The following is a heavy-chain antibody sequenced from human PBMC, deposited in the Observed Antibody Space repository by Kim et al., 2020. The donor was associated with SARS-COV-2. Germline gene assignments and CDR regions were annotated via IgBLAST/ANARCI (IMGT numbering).Heavy chain of an antibody. Sequence: IYYADSVKGRFTISRDNAKNSLYLKMNSLRAEDTAVYYCARSDDYGDKDSWGQGTLVTVSS. J-gene: IGHJ4*02. CDR2: I. D-gene: IGHD4-17*01. CDR3: ARSDDYGDKDS. V-gene: IGHV3-11*04.